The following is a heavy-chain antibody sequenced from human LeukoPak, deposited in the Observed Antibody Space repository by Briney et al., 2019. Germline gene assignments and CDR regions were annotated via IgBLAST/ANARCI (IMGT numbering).Heavy chain of an antibody. CDR2: INTYNGKP. CDR1: GYTFTSQG. J-gene: IGHJ4*02. V-gene: IGHV1-18*01. Sequence: ASVTVSCKASGYTFTSQGISWVRQAPAQGLEWMGWINTYNGKPNYAQKLQDRVTMTTDTSTSTAYMELSSLRSDDTAVYYCASRSGSTPYYFDYWGQGTLVTVSS. CDR3: ASRSGSTPYYFDY. D-gene: IGHD3-3*01.